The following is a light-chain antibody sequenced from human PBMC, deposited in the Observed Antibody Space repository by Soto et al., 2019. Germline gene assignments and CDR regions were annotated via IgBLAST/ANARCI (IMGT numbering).Light chain of an antibody. CDR3: QQSYSRMT. CDR2: AAP. J-gene: IGKJ1*01. V-gene: IGKV1-39*01. CDR1: QSISSY. Sequence: DIQMTQSPSSLSASVGDGVTITCRASQSISSYVRWYQQKPGKAPKLLIYAAPRLESGVPSRFSGSRSGTDFTLTIGSLQPEDFATYYCQQSYSRMTFGQGTKGDIK.